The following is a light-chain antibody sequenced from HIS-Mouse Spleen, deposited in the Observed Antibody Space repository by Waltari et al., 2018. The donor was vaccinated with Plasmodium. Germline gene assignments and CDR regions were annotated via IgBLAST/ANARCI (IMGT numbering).Light chain of an antibody. CDR3: QAWDSSTVV. Sequence: SYELPQPPSVSVSPRQTASITSPGAILGYKYACWDQQSPGPSPVLVIYKDSKRPSGISERFSGSNTGNTATLTISGTQAMDEADYYCQAWDSSTVVFGGGTKLTVL. CDR2: KDS. CDR1: ILGYKY. J-gene: IGLJ2*01. V-gene: IGLV3-1*01.